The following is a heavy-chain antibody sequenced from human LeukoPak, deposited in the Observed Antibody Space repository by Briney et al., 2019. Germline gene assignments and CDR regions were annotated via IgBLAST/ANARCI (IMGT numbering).Heavy chain of an antibody. CDR2: ISSSSSYI. CDR1: GFTFSSYS. Sequence: GGSLRLSCAASGFTFSSYSMNWVRQAPGKGLEWVSSISSSSSYIYYADSVKGRFTISRDNAKNSLYLQVNSLRAEDTAVYYCARDRSPAAIDYWGQGTLVTVSS. D-gene: IGHD2-2*01. J-gene: IGHJ4*02. V-gene: IGHV3-21*01. CDR3: ARDRSPAAIDY.